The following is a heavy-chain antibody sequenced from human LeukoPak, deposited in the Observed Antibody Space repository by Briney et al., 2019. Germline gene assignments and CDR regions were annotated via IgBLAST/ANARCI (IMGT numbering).Heavy chain of an antibody. Sequence: PGGSLRLSCAASGFTFSKNWMTWVRQAPGKGLEWVANIKQDGSEKYYVDSVKGRFTISRDNAEISLYLQMNSLRAEDTAVYYCARTPEGYTVVTIIVFWGQGTLVTVSS. CDR1: GFTFSKNW. CDR2: IKQDGSEK. V-gene: IGHV3-7*05. J-gene: IGHJ4*02. CDR3: ARTPEGYTVVTIIVF. D-gene: IGHD4-23*01.